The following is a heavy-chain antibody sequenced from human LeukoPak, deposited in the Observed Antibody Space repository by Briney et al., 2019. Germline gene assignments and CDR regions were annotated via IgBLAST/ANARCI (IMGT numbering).Heavy chain of an antibody. Sequence: GGSLRLSCAASGFTFSVYWMSWVRQAPGKGLEWVANIKQDGSDKYYVDSVKGRFTISRDNAKNSLYLQMNSLRAEDTAVYYCARGYYYDSSGYYVDYGGQGTLVTVSS. CDR2: IKQDGSDK. CDR3: ARGYYYDSSGYYVDY. V-gene: IGHV3-7*01. J-gene: IGHJ4*02. CDR1: GFTFSVYW. D-gene: IGHD3-22*01.